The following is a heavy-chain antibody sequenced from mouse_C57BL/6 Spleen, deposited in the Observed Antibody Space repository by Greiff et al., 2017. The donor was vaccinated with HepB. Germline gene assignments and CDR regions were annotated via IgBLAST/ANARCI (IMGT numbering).Heavy chain of an antibody. D-gene: IGHD1-1*01. J-gene: IGHJ2*01. CDR2: IYPGNSDT. Sequence: EVQLQQSGTVLARPGASVKMSCKTSGYTFTSYWMHWVKQRPGQGLEWIGAIYPGNSDTSYNQKFKGKAKLTAVTSASTAYMELSSLTNEDSAVYYCTKGFITTVVANFDYWGQSTTLTVSS. V-gene: IGHV1-5*01. CDR3: TKGFITTVVANFDY. CDR1: GYTFTSYW.